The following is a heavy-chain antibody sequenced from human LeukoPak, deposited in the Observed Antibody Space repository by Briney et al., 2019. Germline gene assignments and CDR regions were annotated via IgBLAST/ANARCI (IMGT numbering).Heavy chain of an antibody. J-gene: IGHJ5*02. D-gene: IGHD6-13*01. CDR2: VNGNGGST. V-gene: IGHV3-23*01. CDR1: GFSFSTYA. CDR3: TTERAAGGFDP. Sequence: GGSLRLSCAASGFSFSTYAMSWVRQAPGKGLEWVSGVNGNGGSTSYADSVKGRFTIFRDNSKNTVYLQMNSLKTEDTAVYYCTTERAAGGFDPWGQGTLVTVSS.